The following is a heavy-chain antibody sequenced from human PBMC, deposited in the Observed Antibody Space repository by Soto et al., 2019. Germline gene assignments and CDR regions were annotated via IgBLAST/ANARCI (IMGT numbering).Heavy chain of an antibody. CDR2: ISGSGGST. J-gene: IGHJ5*02. CDR1: GFTFSSFA. D-gene: IGHD6-13*01. Sequence: GGSLRLSCAASGFTFSSFAMSWVRQAPGKGLDWVSAISGSGGSTYSADSVKGRFTISRDNSKNTLYLQMSSLRAEDTAVYYCERGFPAGKGSPPDLWGHGSLVTVSS. CDR3: ERGFPAGKGSPPDL. V-gene: IGHV3-23*01.